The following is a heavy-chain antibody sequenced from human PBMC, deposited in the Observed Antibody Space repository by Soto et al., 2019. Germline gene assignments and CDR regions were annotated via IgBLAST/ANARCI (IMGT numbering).Heavy chain of an antibody. J-gene: IGHJ5*02. D-gene: IGHD6-19*01. Sequence: QVQLVESGGGVVQPGRSLRLSCAASGFTFSSFGMHWVRQAPGKGLEWVAVILYDGSNKYYADSVKARFTISRDNSKNTLYLQMNSLRAEDTAVFYCAKPTVPFGRTVVAGPFDTWGQGTLVTVSS. CDR2: ILYDGSNK. CDR1: GFTFSSFG. CDR3: AKPTVPFGRTVVAGPFDT. V-gene: IGHV3-30*18.